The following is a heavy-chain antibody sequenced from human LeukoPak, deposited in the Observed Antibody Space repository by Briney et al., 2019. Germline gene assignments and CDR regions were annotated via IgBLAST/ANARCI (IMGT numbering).Heavy chain of an antibody. J-gene: IGHJ4*02. CDR3: ARGGIAGALDY. D-gene: IGHD1-26*01. CDR1: GFTFSSYW. V-gene: IGHV3-74*01. Sequence: GGSLRLSCAASGFTFSSYWVHWVRQAPGKRLVWVSRINSDGSSTSYADSVKGRFTISRDNAKNTLYLQMNSLRAEDTAVYYCARGGIAGALDYWGQGTLVTVSS. CDR2: INSDGSST.